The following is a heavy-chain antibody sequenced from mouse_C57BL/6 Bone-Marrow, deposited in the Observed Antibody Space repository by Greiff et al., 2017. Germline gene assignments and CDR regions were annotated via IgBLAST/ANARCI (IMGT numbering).Heavy chain of an antibody. J-gene: IGHJ2*01. Sequence: VKLMESGPGILQSSQTLSLTCSSSGFSLSTSGMGVGWIRQPSGKGLEWFAHIYWGDDKRYNPFLESRLTSSKDTSRTQVFLMSTSVYTADAAKYYCTRKGTGYYFDYWGQGTTLTVSS. V-gene: IGHV8-12*01. D-gene: IGHD4-1*01. CDR3: TRKGTGYYFDY. CDR1: GFSLSTSGMG. CDR2: IYWGDDK.